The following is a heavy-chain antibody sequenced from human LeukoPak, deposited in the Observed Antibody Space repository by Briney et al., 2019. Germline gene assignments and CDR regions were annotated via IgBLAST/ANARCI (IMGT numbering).Heavy chain of an antibody. V-gene: IGHV1-2*02. CDR1: GYIFTGYF. J-gene: IGHJ4*02. D-gene: IGHD1-1*01. Sequence: GESLKISCKGSGYIFTGYFMHWVRQAPGQGVEWMGWINPNSGGTKYAQKFQGRVTMTWDTSISTAYMELSRLTSDDTAVYYCARDGTYANSYFGYWGQGSLVTVSS. CDR2: INPNSGGT. CDR3: ARDGTYANSYFGY.